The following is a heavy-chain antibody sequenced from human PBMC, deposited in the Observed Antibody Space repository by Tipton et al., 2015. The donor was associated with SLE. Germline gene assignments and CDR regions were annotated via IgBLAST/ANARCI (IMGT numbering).Heavy chain of an antibody. CDR2: FYYSGNT. D-gene: IGHD3-22*01. Sequence: TLSLTCTVSGDSISSSSYYWGWIRQPPGKGLEWIGTFYYSGNTYFNPSLRSRVTISVDASKNQFSLELISVTAADTAVYYCARRHFDTSGYYRGAFDIWGQGKMVTVSS. J-gene: IGHJ3*02. V-gene: IGHV4-39*07. CDR3: ARRHFDTSGYYRGAFDI. CDR1: GDSISSSSYY.